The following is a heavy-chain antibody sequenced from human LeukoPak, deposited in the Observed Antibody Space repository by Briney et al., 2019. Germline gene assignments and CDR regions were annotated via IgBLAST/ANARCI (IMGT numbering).Heavy chain of an antibody. D-gene: IGHD3-9*01. Sequence: GRSLRLSCAASGFTFSNAWMNWVRQALGKGLEWVGRIKSKTDGGTTDYAAPVKGRFTISRDDSKNTLYLQMNSLKTEDTAVYYCTTATYYDILTGYYQRDFDYWGQGTLVTVSS. CDR3: TTATYYDILTGYYQRDFDY. CDR1: GFTFSNAW. J-gene: IGHJ4*02. CDR2: IKSKTDGGTT. V-gene: IGHV3-15*07.